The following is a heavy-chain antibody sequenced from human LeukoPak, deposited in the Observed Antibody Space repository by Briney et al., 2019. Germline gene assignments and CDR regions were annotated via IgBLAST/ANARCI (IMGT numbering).Heavy chain of an antibody. CDR3: AKGPLVGSGSYTKGFDY. CDR1: GFTFSTYN. V-gene: IGHV3-30*02. D-gene: IGHD1-26*01. CDR2: IRYDGTNQ. Sequence: PGGSLRLSCAASGFTFSTYNMNWVRQAPGKGLEWVAFIRYDGTNQYYADSVKGRFTISRDNSKNTLYLQMNSLRAEDTAVYYCAKGPLVGSGSYTKGFDYWGQGTLVTVSS. J-gene: IGHJ4*02.